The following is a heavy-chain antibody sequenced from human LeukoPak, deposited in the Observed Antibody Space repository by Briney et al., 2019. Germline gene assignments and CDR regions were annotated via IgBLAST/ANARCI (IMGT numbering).Heavy chain of an antibody. Sequence: SETLSLTCAVYGGSFSGYYWSWIRQPPGKGLEWIGEINHSGSTNYNPSLKSRVTISVDTSKNQFSLKLSSVTAADTAVYYCAGGYYDFWSGYYQGEVERDYWGQGTLVTVSS. D-gene: IGHD3-3*01. CDR2: INHSGST. J-gene: IGHJ4*02. CDR3: AGGYYDFWSGYYQGEVERDY. CDR1: GGSFSGYY. V-gene: IGHV4-34*01.